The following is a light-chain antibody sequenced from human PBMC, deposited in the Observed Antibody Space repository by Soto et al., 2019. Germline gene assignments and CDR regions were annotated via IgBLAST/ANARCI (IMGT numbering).Light chain of an antibody. J-gene: IGLJ1*01. Sequence: QSALTQPPSVSGSPGQSVTISCSGTIDDVTAYYRVSWYQQTPGTAPKLMIYAVSDRPPGVSDRFSGSKSGITASLTISGLQTEDEADYYCISYTDRQSYLFGTGTKVTVL. CDR3: ISYTDRQSYL. V-gene: IGLV2-18*02. CDR2: AVS. CDR1: IDDVTAYYR.